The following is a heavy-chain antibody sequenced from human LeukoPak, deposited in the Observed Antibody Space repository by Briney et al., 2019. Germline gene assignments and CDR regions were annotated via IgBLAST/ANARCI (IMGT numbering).Heavy chain of an antibody. Sequence: GGSLRLSCAASGFTFSSYAMHWVRQAPGKGLEWVAVISYDGSNKYYADSVKGRFTISRDNAKNTLYLQMNSLRAADTAVYYCATLDYIGYCSSTSCDEGYTWFDPWGQGTLVTVSS. V-gene: IGHV3-30*04. J-gene: IGHJ5*02. CDR3: ATLDYIGYCSSTSCDEGYTWFDP. CDR2: ISYDGSNK. D-gene: IGHD2-2*01. CDR1: GFTFSSYA.